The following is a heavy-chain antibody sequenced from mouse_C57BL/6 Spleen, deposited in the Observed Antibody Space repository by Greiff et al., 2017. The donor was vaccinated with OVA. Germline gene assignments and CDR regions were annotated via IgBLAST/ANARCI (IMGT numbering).Heavy chain of an antibody. J-gene: IGHJ2*01. CDR3: TRELGYYFDY. Sequence: QVQLQQSGAELVRPGASVTLSCKASGYTFTDYEMHWVKQTPVHGLEWIGAIDPETGGTAYNQKFKCKAILTADKASSTAYMELRSLTSEYSAVYYCTRELGYYFDYWGQGTTLTVSS. V-gene: IGHV1-15*01. D-gene: IGHD4-1*01. CDR1: GYTFTDYE. CDR2: IDPETGGT.